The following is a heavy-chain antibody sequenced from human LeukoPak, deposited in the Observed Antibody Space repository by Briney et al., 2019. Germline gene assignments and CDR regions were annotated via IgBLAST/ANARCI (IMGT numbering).Heavy chain of an antibody. V-gene: IGHV4-38-2*01. CDR1: GGSFSGYY. CDR2: IYHSGST. CDR3: ARGPGHGDHNYYYYMDV. D-gene: IGHD4-17*01. J-gene: IGHJ6*03. Sequence: SETLSLTCAVYGGSFSGYYWGWIRQPPGKGLEWIGSIYHSGSTYYNPSLKSRVTISVHTSKNQFSLKLSSVTAADTAVYYCARGPGHGDHNYYYYMDVWGKGTTVTISS.